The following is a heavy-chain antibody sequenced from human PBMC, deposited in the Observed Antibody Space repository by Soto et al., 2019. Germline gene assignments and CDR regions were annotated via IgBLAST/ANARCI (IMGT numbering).Heavy chain of an antibody. D-gene: IGHD3-3*01. Sequence: ASVKVSCKASGYTFTSYGISWVLHAPRQGLECMGWISAYNGNTNCAQQLQGRVAMTTDPSTSTAYMELRSLRSDDTAVYYCARERSRKSGDFWSGYYHNFYYHYRMDVWRHGTTVTVSS. CDR2: ISAYNGNT. J-gene: IGHJ6*02. CDR3: ARERSRKSGDFWSGYYHNFYYHYRMDV. CDR1: GYTFTSYG. V-gene: IGHV1-18*01.